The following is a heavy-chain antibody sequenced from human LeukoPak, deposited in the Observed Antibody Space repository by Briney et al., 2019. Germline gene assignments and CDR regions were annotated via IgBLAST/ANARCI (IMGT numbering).Heavy chain of an antibody. CDR3: ALRTGLLDYYYYGMDV. CDR1: GYTFTSYG. Sequence: ASVKVSCKASGYTFTSYGISWVRQAPGQGLEWMGWISAYNGNTNYAQKLQGRVTMTTDTSTSTAYMELRSLRSDDTAVYYCALRTGLLDYYYYGMDVWGQGTTVTVSS. J-gene: IGHJ6*02. CDR2: ISAYNGNT. D-gene: IGHD5-18*01. V-gene: IGHV1-18*01.